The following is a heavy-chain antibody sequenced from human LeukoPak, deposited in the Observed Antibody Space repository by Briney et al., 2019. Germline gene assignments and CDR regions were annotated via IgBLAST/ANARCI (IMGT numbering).Heavy chain of an antibody. CDR2: ISHNGGST. J-gene: IGHJ4*02. D-gene: IGHD1-26*01. CDR1: GFTFTSYN. Sequence: GGSLRLSCAASGFTFTSYNIHWVRQAPGKGLEYVSAISHNGGSTNYANSVKDRFTISRDNSKNTVYLQMGSLRDEDMAVYYCAREGSGSYYDYWGRGTLVTVSS. CDR3: AREGSGSYYDY. V-gene: IGHV3-64*01.